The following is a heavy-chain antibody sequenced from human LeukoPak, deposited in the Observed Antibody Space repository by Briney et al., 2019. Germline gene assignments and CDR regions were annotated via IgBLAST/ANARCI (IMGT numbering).Heavy chain of an antibody. J-gene: IGHJ4*02. CDR3: ARAFGATGGFDY. V-gene: IGHV4-61*01. CDR1: GGSVSSGSYY. CDR2: IYYSGST. Sequence: PSETLSLTCTVSGGSVSSGSYYWSWIRQPPGKGLGWIGYIYYSGSTNYNPSLKSRVTISVDTSKNQFSLKLSSVTAADTAVYYCARAFGATGGFDYWGQGTLVTVSS. D-gene: IGHD2-8*02.